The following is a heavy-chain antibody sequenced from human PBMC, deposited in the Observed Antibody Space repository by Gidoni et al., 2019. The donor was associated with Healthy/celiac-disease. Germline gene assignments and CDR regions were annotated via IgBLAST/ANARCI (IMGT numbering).Heavy chain of an antibody. D-gene: IGHD6-13*01. J-gene: IGHJ4*02. CDR3: ERPTAAAGTYYFDY. V-gene: IGHV4-38-2*01. CDR1: GYSISSGHC. CDR2: IKQSWST. Sequence: QLQLQESASLLLKPSETLSLTCPVSGYSISSGHCWGWLRQPPGKGLEWIRRIKQSWSTYYNPSRKSRVTISVDTSKSQFSLKLSSVTAADTDEYYCERPTAAAGTYYFDYWDQGTLVTVSS.